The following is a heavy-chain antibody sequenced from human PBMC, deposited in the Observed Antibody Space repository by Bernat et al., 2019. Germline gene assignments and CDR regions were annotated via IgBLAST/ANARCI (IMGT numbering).Heavy chain of an antibody. J-gene: IGHJ5*02. CDR3: AREGSDTPYNWFDP. V-gene: IGHV3-74*01. CDR1: GFTFSNYW. Sequence: EVQLVESGGGFVQPGGSLRLSCAASGFTFSNYWMHWVRQAPGKGLVWVSRISSEGSTTSYADSVKGRFTISRDNAKNTLFLQMNSLSAEDTAVYFCAREGSDTPYNWFDPWGQGTLVTVSS. D-gene: IGHD5-18*01. CDR2: ISSEGSTT.